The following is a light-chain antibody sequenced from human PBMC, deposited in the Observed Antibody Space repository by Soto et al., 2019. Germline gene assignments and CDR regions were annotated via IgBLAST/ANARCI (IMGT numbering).Light chain of an antibody. CDR3: QQYGNSIYS. CDR1: HSVSSSY. Sequence: EIVLTQSPGTLSLSPGERATLSCRATHSVSSSYLAWYQQKPGQAPRLLIYGAYIRATGIPDRFSGSGSGTDFTLTITKLEPEDFAVYYCQQYGNSIYSFGQGTKLEIK. J-gene: IGKJ2*03. V-gene: IGKV3-20*01. CDR2: GAY.